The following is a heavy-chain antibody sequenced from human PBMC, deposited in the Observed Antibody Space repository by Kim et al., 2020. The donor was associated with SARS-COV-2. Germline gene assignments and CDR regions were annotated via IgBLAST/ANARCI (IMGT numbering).Heavy chain of an antibody. CDR1: GFTFDDYA. CDR2: ISWNSGSI. Sequence: GGSLRLSCAASGFTFDDYAMHWVRQAPGKGLEWVSGISWNSGSIGYADSVKGRFTISRDNAKNSLYLQMNSLRAEDTALYYCAKDWARMTLLGFDPWGQGTLVTVSS. D-gene: IGHD2-15*01. J-gene: IGHJ5*02. CDR3: AKDWARMTLLGFDP. V-gene: IGHV3-9*01.